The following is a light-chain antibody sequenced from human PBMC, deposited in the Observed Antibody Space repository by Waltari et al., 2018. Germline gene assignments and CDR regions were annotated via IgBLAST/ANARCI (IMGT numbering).Light chain of an antibody. CDR1: PGLLSTTSS. CDR2: KGN. J-gene: IGLJ3*02. CDR3: FCYMGSGIWV. Sequence: QTVVTQAPTCSVSPGSTFTPTCPYSPGLLSTTSSYPWYLQTPGHPPRTLVYKGNSRSSGVPDRFSCSILGNKAALTITGAQADDESHYFCFCYMGSGIWVSGGGNKLTVL. V-gene: IGLV8-61*01.